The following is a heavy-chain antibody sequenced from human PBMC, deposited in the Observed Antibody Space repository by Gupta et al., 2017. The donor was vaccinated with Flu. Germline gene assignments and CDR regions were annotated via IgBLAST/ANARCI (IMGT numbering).Heavy chain of an antibody. J-gene: IGHJ6*02. V-gene: IGHV4-34*01. CDR3: ARVPRWIGNGMDV. CDR2: INHSGST. Sequence: QVQLQQRGAGLLKPSETLSLTCAVYGGSFSGYYWSWIRQPPGKGLEWIGEINHSGSTNYNPSLKSRVTISVDTSKNQFYLKLSSVTAADTAVYYCARVPRWIGNGMDVWGQGTTVTVSS. D-gene: IGHD5-12*01. CDR1: GGSFSGYY.